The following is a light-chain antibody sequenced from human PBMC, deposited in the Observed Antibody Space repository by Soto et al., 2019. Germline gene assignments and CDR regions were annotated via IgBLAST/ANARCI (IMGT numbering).Light chain of an antibody. CDR1: QSVSSSY. J-gene: IGKJ2*01. CDR2: GAS. Sequence: EIVLTQSPGTLSLSPGERATLSCRASQSVSSSYLAWYQQKPGQAPRLLIYGASSRATGIPDRFSGSGPGTDLTLTISRLEPEDFAVYYCQQYGSSTYTFGQGTKLEIK. V-gene: IGKV3-20*01. CDR3: QQYGSSTYT.